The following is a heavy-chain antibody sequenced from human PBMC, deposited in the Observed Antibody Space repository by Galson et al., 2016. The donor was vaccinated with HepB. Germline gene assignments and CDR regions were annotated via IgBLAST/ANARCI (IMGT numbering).Heavy chain of an antibody. CDR2: VIPMFGTT. V-gene: IGHV1-69*13. CDR3: ASLLRGFSSAYLSAHDALDI. J-gene: IGHJ3*02. D-gene: IGHD3-22*01. Sequence: SVKVSCKVSDDNLNSIAIDFVRQAPGQGLEWVGGVIPMFGTTKYAQSVQGRVTINADESTNTVYMEMSSLRSEDTAVYYCASLLRGFSSAYLSAHDALDIWGQGTMVIVSS. CDR1: DDNLNSIA.